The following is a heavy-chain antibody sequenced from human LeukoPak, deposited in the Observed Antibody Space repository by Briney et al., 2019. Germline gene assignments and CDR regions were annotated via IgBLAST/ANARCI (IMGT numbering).Heavy chain of an antibody. CDR1: GGSISSYY. CDR3: ARRRRDGYNYN. J-gene: IGHJ4*02. D-gene: IGHD5-24*01. CDR2: IYYSGST. V-gene: IGHV4-59*12. Sequence: SETLSLTCTVSGGSISSYYWSWIRQPPGKGLEWIGYIYYSGSTNYNPSLKSRVTISVDTSKNQFSLKLSSVTAADTAVYYCARRRRDGYNYNWGQGTLVTVSS.